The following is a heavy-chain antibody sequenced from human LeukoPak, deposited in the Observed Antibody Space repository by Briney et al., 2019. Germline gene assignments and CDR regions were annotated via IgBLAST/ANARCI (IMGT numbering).Heavy chain of an antibody. CDR2: IYHSGST. J-gene: IGHJ5*01. Sequence: HSETLSLTCAVSGGSISSSNWWSWVRQPPGKGLEWIGEIYHSGSTNYNPSFKSRVTISVDKSKNQFSLNLSSVTAADTAVYYCAREHYASGTYGVPSNWLDPWGQGTLVTVSS. D-gene: IGHD3-10*01. V-gene: IGHV4-4*02. CDR1: GGSISSSNW. CDR3: AREHYASGTYGVPSNWLDP.